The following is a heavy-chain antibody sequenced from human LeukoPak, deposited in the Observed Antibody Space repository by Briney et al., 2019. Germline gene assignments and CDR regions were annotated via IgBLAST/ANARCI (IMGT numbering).Heavy chain of an antibody. CDR2: ISSSSSYV. D-gene: IGHD3-10*01. Sequence: GGSLRLSCAASGFTFSNSWMSWVRQAPGKGLEWVSSISSSSSYVYYADSVKGRFTISRDNAKNSLYLQMNSLRAEDTAVYYCARDRRLYYYGSGIKTTWGQGTLVTVSS. J-gene: IGHJ4*02. CDR3: ARDRRLYYYGSGIKTT. V-gene: IGHV3-21*01. CDR1: GFTFSNSW.